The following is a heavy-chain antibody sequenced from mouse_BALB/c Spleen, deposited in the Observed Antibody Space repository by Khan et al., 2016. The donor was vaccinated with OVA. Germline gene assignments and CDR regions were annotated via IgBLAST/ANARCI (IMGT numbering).Heavy chain of an antibody. D-gene: IGHD2-2*01. CDR2: ISSDGDYT. CDR3: ARRSYGYFAY. V-gene: IGHV5-6*03. CDR1: GFTFSSYA. J-gene: IGHJ3*01. Sequence: EVELVESGGGLVKPGGSLKLSCAASGFTFSSYAMSWVRQTPEKRLEWVATISSDGDYTYFPDNVTGRFTISRDNAKNTLCLQMTSLRSEDTAMYYCARRSYGYFAYWGQGTLVTVSA.